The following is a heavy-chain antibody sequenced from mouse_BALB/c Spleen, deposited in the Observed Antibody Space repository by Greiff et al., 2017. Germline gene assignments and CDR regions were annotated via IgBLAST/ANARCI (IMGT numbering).Heavy chain of an antibody. CDR2: IDTSDSYT. Sequence: QVQLQQPGAELVMPGASVKMSCKASGYTFTDYWMHWVKQRPGQGLEWIGAIDTSDSYTSYNQKFKGKATLTVDESSSTAYMQLSSLTSEDSAVYYCARHYDYDGAGYFDYWGQGTTLTVSS. V-gene: IGHV1-69*01. J-gene: IGHJ2*01. D-gene: IGHD2-4*01. CDR1: GYTFTDYW. CDR3: ARHYDYDGAGYFDY.